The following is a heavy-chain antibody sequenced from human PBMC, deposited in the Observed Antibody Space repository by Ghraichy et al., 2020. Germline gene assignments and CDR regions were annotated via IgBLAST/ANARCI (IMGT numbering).Heavy chain of an antibody. J-gene: IGHJ6*02. Sequence: GGSLRLSCAASGFTFSSYWMSWVRQAPGKGLEWVANIKQDGSEKYYVDSMKGRFTISRDNAKNSLYLQMNSLRAEDTAVYYCVRSRKQLVVSYYYGMDVWGQGTTVTVSS. CDR2: IKQDGSEK. D-gene: IGHD6-6*01. V-gene: IGHV3-7*01. CDR1: GFTFSSYW. CDR3: VRSRKQLVVSYYYGMDV.